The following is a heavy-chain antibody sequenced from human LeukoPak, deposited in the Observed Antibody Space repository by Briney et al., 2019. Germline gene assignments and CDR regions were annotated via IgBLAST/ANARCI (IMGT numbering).Heavy chain of an antibody. CDR2: INPNSGGT. J-gene: IGHJ6*03. Sequence: ASVKVSCKASGYTFTGYYMHWVRQAPGQGLEWMGWINPNSGGTNYAQKFQGRVTMTRDTSISTDYMELSRLRSDDTAVYYCARAYSYGRYYYYYMDVWGKGTTVTVSS. D-gene: IGHD5-18*01. CDR3: ARAYSYGRYYYYYMDV. V-gene: IGHV1-2*02. CDR1: GYTFTGYY.